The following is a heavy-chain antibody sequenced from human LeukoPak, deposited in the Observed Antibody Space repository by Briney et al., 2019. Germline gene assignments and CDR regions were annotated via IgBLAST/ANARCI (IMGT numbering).Heavy chain of an antibody. CDR1: GGTFSSYA. J-gene: IGHJ4*02. V-gene: IGHV1-69*13. D-gene: IGHD6-13*01. Sequence: RGASVKVSCKASGGTFSSYAISWVRQAPGQGLEWMGGIIPIFGTANYAQKFQGRVTITADESTSTAYMELSSLRSEDTAVYYCARDRAAAGTRMGSGWRGPYFDYWGQGTLVTVSS. CDR3: ARDRAAAGTRMGSGWRGPYFDY. CDR2: IIPIFGTA.